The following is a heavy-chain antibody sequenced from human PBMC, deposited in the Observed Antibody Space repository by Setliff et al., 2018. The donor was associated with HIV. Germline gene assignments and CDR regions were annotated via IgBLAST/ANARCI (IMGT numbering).Heavy chain of an antibody. Sequence: GGSLRLSCAANGFSFSSYAMSWVRQAPGKGLEWVSGIGGSGGSTYYAASVKGRFTVSRDNSKNTVYLQMNSLRAEDTAVYYCAAKRSDFGELSPFDFWGQGTLVTVSS. CDR2: IGGSGGST. V-gene: IGHV3-23*01. CDR1: GFSFSSYA. D-gene: IGHD3-10*01. J-gene: IGHJ4*02. CDR3: AAKRSDFGELSPFDF.